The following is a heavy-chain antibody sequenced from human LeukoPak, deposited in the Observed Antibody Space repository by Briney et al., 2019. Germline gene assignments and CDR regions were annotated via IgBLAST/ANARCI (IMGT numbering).Heavy chain of an antibody. D-gene: IGHD3-22*01. V-gene: IGHV3-23*01. CDR3: ARDQRIVTTIDY. J-gene: IGHJ4*02. CDR2: ISGSGGST. Sequence: GGSLRLSCAASGFTFSSYAMSWVRQAPGKGLEWVSAISGSGGSTYYADSVKGLFTISRDNAKNSLYLQMNSLRAVDTAVYYCARDQRIVTTIDYWGQGTLVTVSS. CDR1: GFTFSSYA.